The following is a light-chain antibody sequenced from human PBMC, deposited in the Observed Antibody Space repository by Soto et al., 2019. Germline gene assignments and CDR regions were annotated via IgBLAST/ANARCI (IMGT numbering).Light chain of an antibody. CDR2: EVN. V-gene: IGLV2-8*01. J-gene: IGLJ3*02. Sequence: QSVLTQPPSASGSPGQSVTISCTGTSSDTGAYNYVSWFQQHPGEAPKLIISEVNKRPSGVPDRFSGSKSGNTASLTVSGLQAEDEADYYCTSYGGRDNLMFGGGTKLTVL. CDR1: SSDTGAYNY. CDR3: TSYGGRDNLM.